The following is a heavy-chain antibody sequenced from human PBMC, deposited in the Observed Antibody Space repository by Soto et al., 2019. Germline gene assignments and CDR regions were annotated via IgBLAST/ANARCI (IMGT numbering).Heavy chain of an antibody. J-gene: IGHJ4*02. CDR1: GFTFDDYA. Sequence: ESGGGLVQPGRSLRLSCAASGFTFDDYAMHWVRQAPGKGLEWVSGISWNSGSIGYADSVKGRFTISRDNAKNSLYLQMNSLRAEDTALYYCAKGLTTVTIPYFDYWGQGTLVTVSS. D-gene: IGHD4-17*01. CDR3: AKGLTTVTIPYFDY. V-gene: IGHV3-9*01. CDR2: ISWNSGSI.